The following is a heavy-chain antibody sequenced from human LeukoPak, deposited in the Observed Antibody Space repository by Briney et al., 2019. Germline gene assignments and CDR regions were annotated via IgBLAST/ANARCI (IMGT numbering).Heavy chain of an antibody. CDR2: ISSSGSTI. D-gene: IGHD1-26*01. V-gene: IGHV3-48*03. Sequence: PGGSLRLSCAASGFTFSSYEMNWVRQAPGKGLEWVSYISSSGSTIYYADSVKGRFTISRDNAKNSLYLQMNSLRAEDTAVYYCARDGRFPPEVLPRYFDYWGQGTLVTVSS. CDR1: GFTFSSYE. CDR3: ARDGRFPPEVLPRYFDY. J-gene: IGHJ4*02.